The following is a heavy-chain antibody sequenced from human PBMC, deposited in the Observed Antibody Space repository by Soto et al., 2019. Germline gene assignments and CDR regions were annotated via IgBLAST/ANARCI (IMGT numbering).Heavy chain of an antibody. CDR3: ARDYDTIVGALSP. J-gene: IGHJ5*02. Sequence: PGGSLRLSCAASGFTFSSYAMSWVRQAPGKGLEWVSAISGSGGSTYYADSVKGRFTISXDXXXXTXYXQXXXLRLXDTAIYYCARDYDTIVGALSPWGQGTLVTVSS. CDR2: ISGSGGST. V-gene: IGHV3-23*01. CDR1: GFTFSSYA. D-gene: IGHD1-26*01.